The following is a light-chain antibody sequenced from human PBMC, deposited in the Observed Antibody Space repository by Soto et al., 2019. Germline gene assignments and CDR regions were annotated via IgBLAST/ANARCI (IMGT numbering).Light chain of an antibody. CDR2: GAS. V-gene: IGKV1-9*01. CDR1: QGIISY. Sequence: DIQMTQSPSTLSASVGDRVTITCRASQGIISYLDWYQQKPGKAPKLLIYGASTLQSGVPSRFSGSGSGTDFTLTISSLQPEDFATYYCQQLNKYPSTFGGGTKVDI. J-gene: IGKJ4*01. CDR3: QQLNKYPST.